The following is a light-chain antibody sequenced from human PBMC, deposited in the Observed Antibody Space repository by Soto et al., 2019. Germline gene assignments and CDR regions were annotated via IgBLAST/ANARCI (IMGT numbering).Light chain of an antibody. CDR2: GAS. Sequence: EIVMTQSPATLSVSPGERATLSCRASQSVSSNLAWYQQKPGLAPRLLINGASTRATAIPARFSGSGSGTEFTLTISSLQSEDFAVYYCQQYNNWPITFGQGTRLENK. V-gene: IGKV3-15*01. CDR1: QSVSSN. CDR3: QQYNNWPIT. J-gene: IGKJ5*01.